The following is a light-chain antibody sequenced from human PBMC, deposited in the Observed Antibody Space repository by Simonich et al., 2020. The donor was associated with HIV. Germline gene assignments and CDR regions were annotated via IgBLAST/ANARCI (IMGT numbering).Light chain of an antibody. V-gene: IGLV2-8*01. CDR1: SSDVGGYNY. CDR2: EVS. CDR3: SSYAGSNNLV. J-gene: IGLJ3*02. Sequence: QSALTQPPSASGSPGQSVTISCTGTSSDVGGYNYVSWYQQHPGKAPKLMIYEVSQRPSWVPDRFSGSKSGNTASLTVSGLQAEDEADYYCSSYAGSNNLVFGGGTKLTVL.